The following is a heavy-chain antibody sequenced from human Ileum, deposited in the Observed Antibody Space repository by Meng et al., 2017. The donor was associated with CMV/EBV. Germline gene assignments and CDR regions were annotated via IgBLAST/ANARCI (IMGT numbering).Heavy chain of an antibody. D-gene: IGHD2-2*01. CDR1: GYTFTSYG. CDR2: ISAYNGNT. J-gene: IGHJ6*02. CDR3: ARDIPYIVVVPAAKRCMDV. V-gene: IGHV1-18*01. Sequence: ASVKVSCKASGYTFTSYGISWVRQAPGRGLEWMGWISAYNGNTNYAQKLQGRVTMTTDTSTSTAYMELRSLRSDDTAVYYCARDIPYIVVVPAAKRCMDVWGQGTTVTVFS.